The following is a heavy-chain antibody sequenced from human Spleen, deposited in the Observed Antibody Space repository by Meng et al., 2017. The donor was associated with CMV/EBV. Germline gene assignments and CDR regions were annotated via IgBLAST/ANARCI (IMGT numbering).Heavy chain of an antibody. Sequence: SETLSLTCTVSGGSISSYNWSWIRQPPGKGLEWIGYIYYSRSTTYNSSLKSRVTITVDTSKNQFSLKLSSVTDADTAVYYCARVYASRSAGGYSYFYGLDAWGQGTTVTVSS. J-gene: IGHJ6*02. CDR3: ARVYASRSAGGYSYFYGLDA. CDR2: IYYSRST. CDR1: GGSISSYN. D-gene: IGHD6-6*01. V-gene: IGHV4-59*01.